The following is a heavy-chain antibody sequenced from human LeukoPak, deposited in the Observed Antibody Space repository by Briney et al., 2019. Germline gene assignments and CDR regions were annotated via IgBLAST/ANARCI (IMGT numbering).Heavy chain of an antibody. J-gene: IGHJ4*02. V-gene: IGHV4-34*01. Sequence: PSETLSLTCSVYGGSITAYYWSWIRQPPGKGLEWIGEINHSRGTKYNPSLESRVTILLDASKNEFSLNPNSVTAADTAVYYCAREDYYFDSWGQGTLVTVSS. CDR3: AREDYYFDS. CDR1: GGSITAYY. CDR2: INHSRGT.